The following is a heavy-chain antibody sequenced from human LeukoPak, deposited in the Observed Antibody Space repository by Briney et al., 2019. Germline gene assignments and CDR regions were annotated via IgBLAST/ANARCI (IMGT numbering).Heavy chain of an antibody. CDR1: GGSISSYY. CDR2: IYPSGST. J-gene: IGHJ4*02. Sequence: PSETLSLTCTVSGGSISSYYWSWIRQPAGKGLEWIRRIYPSGSTIYNPSLKSRVTMSVDTSKNQFSLKLSSVTAADTAVYYCARENSGSYREFDYWDQGTLVTVSS. D-gene: IGHD1-26*01. CDR3: ARENSGSYREFDY. V-gene: IGHV4-4*07.